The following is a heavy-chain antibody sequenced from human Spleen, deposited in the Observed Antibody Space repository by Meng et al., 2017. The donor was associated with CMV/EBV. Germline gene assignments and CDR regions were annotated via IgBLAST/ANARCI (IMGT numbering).Heavy chain of an antibody. V-gene: IGHV4-39*07. J-gene: IGHJ4*02. CDR1: GDSVSSTSYF. Sequence: SETLSLTCSVSGDSVSSTSYFWDWIRQSPGKGLEWMRSIHQSGSIYYNPTLKSLVTISIDTSRNQFSLRLSSVAAADTAVYYCARDQPNYDFWSGSYTYYFDYWGQGTLVTVSS. CDR2: IHQSGSI. CDR3: ARDQPNYDFWSGSYTYYFDY. D-gene: IGHD3-3*01.